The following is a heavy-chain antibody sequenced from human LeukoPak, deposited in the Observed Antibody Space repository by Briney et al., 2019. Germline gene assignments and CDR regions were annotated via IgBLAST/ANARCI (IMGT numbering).Heavy chain of an antibody. CDR2: ISGGGGST. Sequence: GGTLRLSCAASGFTFNNYGMNWVRQAPGKGLEWVSSISGGGGSTYYADSVKGRFTISRDNSKNTLYLQMSSLRAEDTAVYYCAKDLRITIIVVVKAPTEFDYWGQGTLVTVSS. J-gene: IGHJ4*02. CDR3: AKDLRITIIVVVKAPTEFDY. V-gene: IGHV3-23*01. CDR1: GFTFNNYG. D-gene: IGHD3-22*01.